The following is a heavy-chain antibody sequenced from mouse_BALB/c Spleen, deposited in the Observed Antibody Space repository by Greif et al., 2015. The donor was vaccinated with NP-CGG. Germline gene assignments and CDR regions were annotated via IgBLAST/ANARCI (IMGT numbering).Heavy chain of an antibody. D-gene: IGHD2-2*01. Sequence: EVMLVESGGGLVQPGGSLRLSCATSGFTFSDFYMEWVRQPPGKRLEWIAASRNKANDYTTEYSASVKGRFIVSRDTSQSILYLQMNALRAEDTAIYYCARDGDYGYDVGWYFDVWGAGTTVTVSS. V-gene: IGHV7-1*02. CDR1: GFTFSDFY. J-gene: IGHJ1*01. CDR2: SRNKANDYTT. CDR3: ARDGDYGYDVGWYFDV.